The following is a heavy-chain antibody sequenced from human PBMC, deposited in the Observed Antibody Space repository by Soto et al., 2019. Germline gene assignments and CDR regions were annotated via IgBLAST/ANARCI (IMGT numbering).Heavy chain of an antibody. CDR3: ARGSSGCYYPY. CDR2: IYHSGST. V-gene: IGHV4-30-2*01. J-gene: IGHJ4*02. Sequence: SETLSLTCAVSCGSISSGGYSWSWIRQLPGKGLEWIGYIYHSGSTYYNPSLKSRVTISVDRPKNHFSLKLSSVTAADTAVYYCARGSSGCYYPYWGQGTLVTVSS. CDR1: CGSISSGGYS. D-gene: IGHD6-19*01.